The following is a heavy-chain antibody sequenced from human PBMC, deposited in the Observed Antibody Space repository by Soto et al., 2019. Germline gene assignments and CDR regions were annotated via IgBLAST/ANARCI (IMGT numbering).Heavy chain of an antibody. J-gene: IGHJ4*02. CDR3: ARLGSSGWYQGSCFDY. D-gene: IGHD6-19*01. V-gene: IGHV4-39*01. CDR2: ILYSGST. CDR1: GGSITRNNHY. Sequence: QLQRQESGPGLVKPSETLSLTCTVSGGSITRNNHYWGWIRQSPGKGLEWIGNILYSGSTNYNPSLKSRVTISVETSKNQCSLKMSSVTAADTAVYYCARLGSSGWYQGSCFDYWGQGTLVTVSS.